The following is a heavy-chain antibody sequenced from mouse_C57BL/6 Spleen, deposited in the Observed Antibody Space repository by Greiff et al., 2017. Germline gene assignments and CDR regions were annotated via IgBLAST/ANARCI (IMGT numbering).Heavy chain of an antibody. Sequence: EVQLQESGGGLVKPGGSLKLSCAASGFTFSDYGMHWVRQAPEKGLEWVAYISSGSSTIYYADTVKGRFTISRDNAKNTLFLQMTSLRSEDTAMYYCARGGMITHYFDYWGQGTTLTVSS. CDR3: ARGGMITHYFDY. V-gene: IGHV5-17*01. J-gene: IGHJ2*01. CDR2: ISSGSSTI. D-gene: IGHD2-4*01. CDR1: GFTFSDYG.